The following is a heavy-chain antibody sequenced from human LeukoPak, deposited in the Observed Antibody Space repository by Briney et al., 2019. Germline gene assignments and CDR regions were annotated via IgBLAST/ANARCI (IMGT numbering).Heavy chain of an antibody. Sequence: GGSLRLSCAASGFTFSSYWMHWVRQAPGKGLVWVSRINSDGSSTSYADSVKGRFTISRDNAKSTLYLQMNSLRAEDTAVHYCARDGHNWNDPLSVGWFDPWGQGTLVTVSS. D-gene: IGHD1-1*01. CDR2: INSDGSST. CDR3: ARDGHNWNDPLSVGWFDP. J-gene: IGHJ5*02. CDR1: GFTFSSYW. V-gene: IGHV3-74*01.